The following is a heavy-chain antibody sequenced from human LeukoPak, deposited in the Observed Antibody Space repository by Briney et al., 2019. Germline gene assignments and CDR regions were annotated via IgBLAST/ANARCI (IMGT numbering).Heavy chain of an antibody. Sequence: SETLSLTCTVSGGSISGYYWSWIRQPPGKGLEWIGEINHSGSTNYNPSLKSRVTISVDTSKNQFSLNLSSVTAADTAVYYCARARSDYYDSSAYYHYYYMDVWGKGTTVTVSS. V-gene: IGHV4-34*01. CDR2: INHSGST. CDR1: GGSISGYY. CDR3: ARARSDYYDSSAYYHYYYMDV. J-gene: IGHJ6*03. D-gene: IGHD3-22*01.